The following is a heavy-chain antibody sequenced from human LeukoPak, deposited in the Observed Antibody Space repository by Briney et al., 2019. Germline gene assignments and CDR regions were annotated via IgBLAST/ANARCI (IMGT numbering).Heavy chain of an antibody. CDR2: ISSSSSYI. CDR1: GFTFSSYA. J-gene: IGHJ6*02. D-gene: IGHD2-2*01. Sequence: PGGSLRLSCAASGFTFSSYAMSWVRQAPGKGLEWVSSISSSSSYIYYADSVKGRFTISRDNAKNSLYLQMNSLRAEDTAVYYCARALGCSSTSCPYYGMDVWGQGATVTVSS. V-gene: IGHV3-21*01. CDR3: ARALGCSSTSCPYYGMDV.